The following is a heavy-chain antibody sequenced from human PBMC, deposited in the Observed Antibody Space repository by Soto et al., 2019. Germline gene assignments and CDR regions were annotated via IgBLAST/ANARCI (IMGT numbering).Heavy chain of an antibody. D-gene: IGHD3-3*01. CDR1: GGTFSSYG. V-gene: IGHV1-69*01. J-gene: IGHJ6*02. CDR2: IIPIFGSP. Sequence: QVQLVQSGAEVKKPGSSVKVSCKASGGTFSSYGIGWVRQAPGQGLEWMGAIIPIFGSPNYAQKFRGRVKIPADASTNTSYMDLSSLRSEDTAVYYCAVKSDYSLYYYAMDVWGQGSTVTVSS. CDR3: AVKSDYSLYYYAMDV.